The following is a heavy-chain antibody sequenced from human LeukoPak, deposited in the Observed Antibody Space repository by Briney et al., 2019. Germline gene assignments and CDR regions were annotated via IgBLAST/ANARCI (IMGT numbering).Heavy chain of an antibody. Sequence: SETLSLTCAVYGGSFSGYYWSWIRQPPGKGLEWIGEINHSGSTNYNPSLKSRVTISVETSKNQFSLKLSSVTAADTAVYYCARDARHSSGWYEGSYFDYWGQGTLVTVSS. D-gene: IGHD6-19*01. CDR1: GGSFSGYY. CDR3: ARDARHSSGWYEGSYFDY. J-gene: IGHJ4*02. CDR2: INHSGST. V-gene: IGHV4-34*01.